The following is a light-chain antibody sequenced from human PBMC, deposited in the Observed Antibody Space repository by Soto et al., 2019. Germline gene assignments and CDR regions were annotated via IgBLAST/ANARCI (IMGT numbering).Light chain of an antibody. CDR2: DAS. Sequence: EIVLTQSPATLSFSPGERATLSCRASQSVDKYLVWYQQKPGQAPRLLIYDASSRATGIPARFSGSGSGTDFSLTITSLEPEDFAVYYCQQRTNSPLTFGGGTRWISN. CDR3: QQRTNSPLT. CDR1: QSVDKY. V-gene: IGKV3-11*01. J-gene: IGKJ4*01.